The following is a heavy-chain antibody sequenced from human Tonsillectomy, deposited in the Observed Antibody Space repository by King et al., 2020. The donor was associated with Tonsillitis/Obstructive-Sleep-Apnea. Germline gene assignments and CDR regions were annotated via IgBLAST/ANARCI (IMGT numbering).Heavy chain of an antibody. D-gene: IGHD1-1*01. Sequence: VQLVESGGGVVQPGRSLSLSCAASGFTFNSYGMHWVRQAPGKGLGWVAIIYYDGITKYYADSVKGRFTISRDNSKSTLYLQMNSLRADDTAVYYCARVGNGATQIDYWGQGTLVTVSS. J-gene: IGHJ4*02. V-gene: IGHV3-33*01. CDR2: IYYDGITK. CDR1: GFTFNSYG. CDR3: ARVGNGATQIDY.